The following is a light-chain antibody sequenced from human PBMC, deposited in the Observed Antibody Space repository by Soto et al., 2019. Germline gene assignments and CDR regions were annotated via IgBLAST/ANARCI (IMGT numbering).Light chain of an antibody. J-gene: IGKJ4*01. V-gene: IGKV3-11*01. CDR2: DAS. CDR1: QSVSSY. Sequence: IVLTQSPATLSLSPGERATLSCRASQSVSSYLAWYQQKPGRAPRLLIYDASNRATGIPARFSGSGSGTDFTLTISSLEPEDFAVYYCQQRSNWPKTFGGGTKVDIK. CDR3: QQRSNWPKT.